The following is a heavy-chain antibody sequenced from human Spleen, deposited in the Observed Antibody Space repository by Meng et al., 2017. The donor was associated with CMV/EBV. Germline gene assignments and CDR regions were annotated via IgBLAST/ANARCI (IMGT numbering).Heavy chain of an antibody. CDR1: GFTFSAFE. Sequence: SQTLSCAASGFTFSAFEMNWVRQAPGRGLEWVAYINSGGDTIYYADSVRGRFTLSRDNTKNSLYLQMNSLRADDTAIYYCARDFFPGGGSRQDAFDMWGQGTMVTVSS. CDR3: ARDFFPGGGSRQDAFDM. D-gene: IGHD3-16*01. J-gene: IGHJ3*02. V-gene: IGHV3-48*03. CDR2: INSGGDTI.